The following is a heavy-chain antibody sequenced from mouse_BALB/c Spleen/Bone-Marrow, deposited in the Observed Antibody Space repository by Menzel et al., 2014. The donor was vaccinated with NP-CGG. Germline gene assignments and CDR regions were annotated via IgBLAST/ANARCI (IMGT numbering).Heavy chain of an antibody. CDR1: GYAFTNYN. CDR2: NDPYSGGT. V-gene: IGHV1S135*01. Sequence: EVQLQQSGPELVKPGASVKVSCKASGYAFTNYNMYWVKQSHGKSLEWIGYNDPYSGGTNYNQKFKGKVTLTVDKSSSTAYMHLNSLTSEDSAVYYCARLGTTAVPDYWGQGTTLTVSS. J-gene: IGHJ2*01. CDR3: ARLGTTAVPDY. D-gene: IGHD1-1*01.